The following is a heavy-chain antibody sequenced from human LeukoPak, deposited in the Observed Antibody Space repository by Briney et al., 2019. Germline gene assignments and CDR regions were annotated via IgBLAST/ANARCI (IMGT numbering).Heavy chain of an antibody. CDR2: IVVGSGDT. CDR1: GFTFSTSA. Sequence: TSVKVSCKASGFTFSTSAVQWVRQARGQRPEWTGWIVVGSGDTNYAQKFQERVTITRDMSTSTAYMELSSLRSEDTAVYYCAAVPGVPTGITIPYPSWYGMDVWGQGTTVTVSS. J-gene: IGHJ6*02. CDR3: AAVPGVPTGITIPYPSWYGMDV. V-gene: IGHV1-58*01. D-gene: IGHD2-2*01.